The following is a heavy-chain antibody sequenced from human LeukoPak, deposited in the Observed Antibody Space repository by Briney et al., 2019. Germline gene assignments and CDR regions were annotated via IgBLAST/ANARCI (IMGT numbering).Heavy chain of an antibody. J-gene: IGHJ4*02. D-gene: IGHD3-22*01. CDR2: INPSGGST. CDR1: GYTFTSYY. V-gene: IGHV1-46*01. Sequence: ASVKVSCKASGYTFTSYYMHWVRQAPGQGLEWMGIINPSGGSTSYAQKFQGRVTMTRDMSTSTVYMELSSLRSEDTAVYFCARFYYDSSGYYFGLDYWGQGTLVTVSS. CDR3: ARFYYDSSGYYFGLDY.